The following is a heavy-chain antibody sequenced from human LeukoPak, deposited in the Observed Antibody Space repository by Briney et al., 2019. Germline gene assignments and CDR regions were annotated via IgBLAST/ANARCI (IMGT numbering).Heavy chain of an antibody. CDR1: GFTFSSYA. CDR2: ISGSGDST. J-gene: IGHJ4*02. D-gene: IGHD1-26*01. Sequence: GGSLRLSCAASGFTFSSYAMSWVRQAPGRGLEGVSSISGSGDSTYYADSVKGRFTISRDISKNRLSLHMNSLRVEDTAVYYCAKGRGTLLADYWGQGTLVTVSS. V-gene: IGHV3-23*01. CDR3: AKGRGTLLADY.